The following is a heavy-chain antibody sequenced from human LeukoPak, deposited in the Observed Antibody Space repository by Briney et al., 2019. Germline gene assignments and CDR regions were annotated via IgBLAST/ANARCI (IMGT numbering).Heavy chain of an antibody. CDR3: ARTYSETSIDY. Sequence: SETLSLTCTVSGGSISSYYWSRIRQPPGKGLEWMGYIYHTGSTNYNPSLKSRVTISVDTSKNQFSLKLSSVTAADTAVYYCARTYSETSIDYWGQGTLVTVSS. J-gene: IGHJ4*02. CDR2: IYHTGST. D-gene: IGHD1-26*01. V-gene: IGHV4-59*01. CDR1: GGSISSYY.